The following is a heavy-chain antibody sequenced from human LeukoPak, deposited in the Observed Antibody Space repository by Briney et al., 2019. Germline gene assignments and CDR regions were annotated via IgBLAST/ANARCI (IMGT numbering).Heavy chain of an antibody. J-gene: IGHJ4*02. CDR2: IYYSGST. D-gene: IGHD6-6*01. V-gene: IGHV4-59*01. CDR3: ARESIAAPLYFDY. CDR1: GGSISSYY. Sequence: PSETLSLTCTVSGGSISSYYWSWIRQPPGKGLEWIGYIYYSGSTNYNPSLKSRVTISVDTSKNQFSLKLSSVTAADTAVYYCARESIAAPLYFDYWGQETLVTVSS.